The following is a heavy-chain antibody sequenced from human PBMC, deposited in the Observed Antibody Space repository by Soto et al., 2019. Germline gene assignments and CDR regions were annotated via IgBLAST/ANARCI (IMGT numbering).Heavy chain of an antibody. V-gene: IGHV1-69*12. CDR3: ARDLAAAGTDYYGMDV. D-gene: IGHD6-13*01. J-gene: IGHJ6*02. CDR2: IIPIFGTA. CDR1: GGTFSSYA. Sequence: QVQLVQSGAEVKKPGSSVKVSCKASGGTFSSYAISWVRQAPGQGLEWMGGIIPIFGTANYAQKFQGRVTITADESTSTAYMEPSSLRSEDTAVYYCARDLAAAGTDYYGMDVWGQGTTVTVSS.